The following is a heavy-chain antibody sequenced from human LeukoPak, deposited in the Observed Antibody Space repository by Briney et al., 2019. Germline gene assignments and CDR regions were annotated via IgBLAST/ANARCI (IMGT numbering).Heavy chain of an antibody. CDR3: ATDSPWVVFGGSSSWYYFDY. J-gene: IGHJ4*02. V-gene: IGHV1-24*01. D-gene: IGHD6-13*01. Sequence: ASVKVSCKVSGYTLTELSMHWVRQAPGKGLEWMGSFDPEDGETIYAQKFQGRVTMTEDTSTDTAYMELSSLRSEDTAVYYCATDSPWVVFGGSSSWYYFDYWGQGTLVTVSS. CDR2: FDPEDGET. CDR1: GYTLTELS.